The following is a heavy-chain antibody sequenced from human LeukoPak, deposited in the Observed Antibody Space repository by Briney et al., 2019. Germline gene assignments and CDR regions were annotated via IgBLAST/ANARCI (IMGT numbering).Heavy chain of an antibody. CDR3: ALVMVVTSYIDY. Sequence: SETLSLTCTVSGGSISSSSYYCAWIRQPPGKGLEWIGYIYYSGNTHYKPALKSRVTISVDTSNNQFSLKLSSVTAADTAVYYCALVMVVTSYIDYWGQGTLVTVSS. D-gene: IGHD4-23*01. CDR1: GGSISSSSYY. V-gene: IGHV4-39*01. J-gene: IGHJ4*02. CDR2: IYYSGNT.